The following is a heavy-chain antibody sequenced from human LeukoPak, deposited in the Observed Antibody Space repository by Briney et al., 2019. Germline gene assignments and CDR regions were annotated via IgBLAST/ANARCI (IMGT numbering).Heavy chain of an antibody. V-gene: IGHV3-23*01. Sequence: GGSLRLSCAGSGFTFSSYAMSWVRQAPGKGLEWVSAISGSGGTTYYADSVKGRFTISRDNSKNTLYLQMNSLRADDTAVYYCATQRGSYLWGTDFDYWGQGTLVTVSS. CDR3: ATQRGSYLWGTDFDY. D-gene: IGHD3-16*01. CDR2: ISGSGGTT. CDR1: GFTFSSYA. J-gene: IGHJ4*02.